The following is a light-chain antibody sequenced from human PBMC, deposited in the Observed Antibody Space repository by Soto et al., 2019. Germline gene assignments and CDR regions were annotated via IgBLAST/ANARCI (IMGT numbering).Light chain of an antibody. Sequence: EIVMTQSPATLYVSPGERATLSCRASQSVCSNLAWYQQKPGQAPRLLIYGASTRATGIPARFSGSGSGTEFTLTISSLQSEEFAVYYCQQYSNWPPWTFGQGTKVEIK. CDR1: QSVCSN. CDR3: QQYSNWPPWT. CDR2: GAS. J-gene: IGKJ1*01. V-gene: IGKV3-15*01.